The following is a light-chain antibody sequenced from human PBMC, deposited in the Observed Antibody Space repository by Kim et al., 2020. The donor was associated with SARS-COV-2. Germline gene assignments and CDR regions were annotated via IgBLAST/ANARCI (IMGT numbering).Light chain of an antibody. CDR1: QSINAF. J-gene: IGKJ4*01. CDR3: QQRTTWPPGLT. CDR2: DTS. V-gene: IGKV3-11*01. Sequence: PGERADRSSRASQSINAFIAGYQQKPGQAPRLLIYDTSNRATGIPARFSGSGSGTDFTLTISSLETEDFAIYYCQQRTTWPPGLTFGGGTKLEI.